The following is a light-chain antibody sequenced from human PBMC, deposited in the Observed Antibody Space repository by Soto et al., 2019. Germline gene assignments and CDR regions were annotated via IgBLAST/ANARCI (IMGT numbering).Light chain of an antibody. Sequence: QLVLTQPPSVSGAPGQRVTISCTGSSSNIGAGYDVHWYQQLPGTAPKLLIYGNSNRPSGVPDRFSGSKSGTSASLAFTGLQAEDEADYYCQSYDSSLSGYVFGTGTKLTVL. J-gene: IGLJ1*01. CDR3: QSYDSSLSGYV. CDR2: GNS. CDR1: SSNIGAGYD. V-gene: IGLV1-40*01.